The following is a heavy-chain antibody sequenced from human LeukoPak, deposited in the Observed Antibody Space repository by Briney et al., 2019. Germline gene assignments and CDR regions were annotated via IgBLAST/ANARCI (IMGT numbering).Heavy chain of an antibody. CDR1: GGSISSSSYY. Sequence: SETLSLTCTVSGGSISSSSYYWGWIRQPPGKGLEWIGSIYYSGSTYYNPSLKSRVTISVDTSKNQFSLKLSSVTTADTAVYYCARSPYYYDSIGFDYWGQGTLVTVSS. CDR2: IYYSGST. D-gene: IGHD3-22*01. V-gene: IGHV4-39*01. CDR3: ARSPYYYDSIGFDY. J-gene: IGHJ4*02.